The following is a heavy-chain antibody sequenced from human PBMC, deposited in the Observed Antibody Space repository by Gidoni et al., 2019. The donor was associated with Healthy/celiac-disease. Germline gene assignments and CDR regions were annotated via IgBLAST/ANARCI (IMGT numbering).Heavy chain of an antibody. V-gene: IGHV4-34*01. Sequence: QVQLQQWGAGLLKPSETLSLTSAVSGGSFSGYYWSWIRQPPGKGLEWIGEINHSGRTNYNPSLKSRVTISVDKSKNQFSLKLSSVTAADTAVYYCARVTCSGGSCYGYFDYWGQGTLVTVSS. CDR1: GGSFSGYY. D-gene: IGHD2-15*01. CDR3: ARVTCSGGSCYGYFDY. J-gene: IGHJ4*02. CDR2: INHSGRT.